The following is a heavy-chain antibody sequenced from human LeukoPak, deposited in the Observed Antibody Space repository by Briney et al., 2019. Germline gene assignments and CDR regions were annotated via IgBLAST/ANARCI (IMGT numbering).Heavy chain of an antibody. CDR1: GFTFSSYA. D-gene: IGHD5-12*01. V-gene: IGHV3-30*18. Sequence: PGGSLRLSCAASGFTFSSYAMSWVRQAPGKGLEWVAVISYDGSNKYYADSVKGRFTISRDNSKNTLYLQMNSLRAEDTAVYYCAKSLRRGYDYGPFDYWGQGTLVTVSS. CDR2: ISYDGSNK. J-gene: IGHJ4*02. CDR3: AKSLRRGYDYGPFDY.